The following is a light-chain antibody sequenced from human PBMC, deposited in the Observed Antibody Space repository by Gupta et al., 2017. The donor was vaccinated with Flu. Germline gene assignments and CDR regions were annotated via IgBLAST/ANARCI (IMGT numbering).Light chain of an antibody. CDR2: GAS. V-gene: IGKV3-15*01. Sequence: ATRAMAPRQRASLSCSASQSVRHNHDKYKHEPGRAPRLLIYGASSMGTGVPARLSGAGYWTEFTLTISSRLTAAFAVYYCQQHYNGPPHTFGEGTKVEIK. CDR1: QSVRHN. CDR3: QQHYNGPPHT. J-gene: IGKJ4*01.